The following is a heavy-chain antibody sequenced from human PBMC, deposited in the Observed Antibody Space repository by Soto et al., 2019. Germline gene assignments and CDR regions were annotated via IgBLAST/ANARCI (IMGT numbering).Heavy chain of an antibody. J-gene: IGHJ4*02. CDR1: GGTFSSYA. CDR2: IIPIFGTA. CDR3: ASPRGDYGSGSWEYYFDY. Sequence: SVKVSCKASGGTFSSYAISWVRQAPGQGLEWMGGIIPIFGTANYAQKFQGRVTITADESTSTAYMELSSLRSEDTAVYYCASPRGDYGSGSWEYYFDYWGQGTLVTVSS. V-gene: IGHV1-69*13. D-gene: IGHD3-10*01.